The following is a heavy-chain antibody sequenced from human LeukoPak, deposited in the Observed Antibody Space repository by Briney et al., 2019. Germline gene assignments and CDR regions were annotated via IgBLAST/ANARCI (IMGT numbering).Heavy chain of an antibody. CDR2: IYYSGST. Sequence: SETLSLTCAVSGGSISSSNWWSWVRQPPGKGLEWIGSIYYSGSTYYNPSLKSRVTISVDTSKNQFSLKLSSVTAADTAVYYCARVNMVRGVIHWGQGTLVTVSS. V-gene: IGHV4-4*02. CDR3: ARVNMVRGVIH. J-gene: IGHJ4*02. D-gene: IGHD3-10*01. CDR1: GGSISSSNW.